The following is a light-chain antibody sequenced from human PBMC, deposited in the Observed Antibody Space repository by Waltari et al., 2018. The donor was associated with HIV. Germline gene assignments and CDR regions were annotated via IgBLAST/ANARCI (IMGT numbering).Light chain of an antibody. CDR2: EVT. V-gene: IGLV2-8*01. J-gene: IGLJ2*01. CDR1: NSDIGGYHY. CDR3: SSYANKNGFYVV. Sequence: QSALTPPPSASGSPGQSVTISCTGTNSDIGGYHYVSWYQQHPGKAPKLVISEVTKRPSGVPGRFSGSKSGTMASLTVSGLQAEDEADYYCSSYANKNGFYVVFGGGTRLTVL.